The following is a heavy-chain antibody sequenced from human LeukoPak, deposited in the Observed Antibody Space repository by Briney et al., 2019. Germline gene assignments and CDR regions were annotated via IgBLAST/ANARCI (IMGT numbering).Heavy chain of an antibody. CDR2: IYYSGTT. J-gene: IGHJ3*02. V-gene: IGHV4-59*01. CDR1: GGSISSYY. D-gene: IGHD6-13*01. CDR3: ARFLGSYSSSFYAFDI. Sequence: PSETLSLTCTVSGGSISSYYWSWIRQPPGKGLEWIGYIYYSGTTNYSPSLESRVTISVDTSKNQFSLKLTSVTAADTAVYYCARFLGSYSSSFYAFDIWGQGTMVTVSS.